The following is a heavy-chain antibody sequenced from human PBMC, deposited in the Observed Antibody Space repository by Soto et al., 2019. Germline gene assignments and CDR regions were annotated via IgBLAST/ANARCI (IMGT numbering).Heavy chain of an antibody. V-gene: IGHV1-69*01. Sequence: QVQLVQSGAEVKTPGSSVKVSCKASGGTFSSFLMGWVRQAPGQGLEWMGGIIPVFGTATYAQKFQGRVTITADDSTSTVYLELSCLKSEDTAVYYCILDCTSMSCYGYLGVDGWGQGTTVTVSS. J-gene: IGHJ6*02. CDR3: ILDCTSMSCYGYLGVDG. D-gene: IGHD2-2*01. CDR2: IIPVFGTA. CDR1: GGTFSSFL.